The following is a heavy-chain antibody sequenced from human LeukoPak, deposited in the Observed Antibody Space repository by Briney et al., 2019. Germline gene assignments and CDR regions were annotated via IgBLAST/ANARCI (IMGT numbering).Heavy chain of an antibody. D-gene: IGHD3-10*01. Sequence: GRSLGLSCAASGFTFSSYGMHWVRQAPGKGLEWVAVISYDGSNKYYADSVKGRFTISRDNSKNTLYLQMNSLRAEDTAVYYCAKGYYYGSGSYDYWGQGTLVTVSS. CDR2: ISYDGSNK. V-gene: IGHV3-30*18. CDR1: GFTFSSYG. CDR3: AKGYYYGSGSYDY. J-gene: IGHJ4*02.